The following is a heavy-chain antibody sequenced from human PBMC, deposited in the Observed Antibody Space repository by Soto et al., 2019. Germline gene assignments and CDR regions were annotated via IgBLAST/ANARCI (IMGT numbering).Heavy chain of an antibody. J-gene: IGHJ4*02. CDR1: GYNFNTYW. CDR3: ARQGYSYGFLQIES. V-gene: IGHV5-51*01. CDR2: IYPGDSDT. Sequence: GESLRISCKASGYNFNTYWIGWVRQMPGKGLEWMGIIYPGDSDTRYSPSFQGQVTISADKSISTAYLQWSSLEASDTAMYYCARQGYSYGFLQIESWGQGTPV. D-gene: IGHD5-18*01.